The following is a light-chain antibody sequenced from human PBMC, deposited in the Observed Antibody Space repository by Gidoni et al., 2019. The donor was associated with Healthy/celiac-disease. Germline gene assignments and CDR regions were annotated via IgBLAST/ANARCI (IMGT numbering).Light chain of an antibody. Sequence: QSVLIQPPSASGTPGHRVTISCSGSSSNSGSNTVNWYQQLPGTAPKLLIYSNNQRPSGVPDRFSGSKSGTSASLAISGLQSEDEADYYCAAGDDSLNGWVFGGGTKLTVL. V-gene: IGLV1-44*01. J-gene: IGLJ3*02. CDR2: SNN. CDR3: AAGDDSLNGWV. CDR1: SSNSGSNT.